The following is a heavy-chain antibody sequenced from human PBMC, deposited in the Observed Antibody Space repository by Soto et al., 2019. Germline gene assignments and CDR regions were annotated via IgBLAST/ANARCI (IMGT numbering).Heavy chain of an antibody. D-gene: IGHD3-10*01. J-gene: IGHJ4*02. CDR3: ASDSHAVDLGY. CDR2: ISRGGSVI. Sequence: GSLRLSCAASGFSFSDSYMSWIRQAPGKGLEWVSYISRGGSVIYYADSVKGRFTISRDDAKNSLYLQMNSLRAEDTAIYYCASDSHAVDLGYWGQGTLVTVSS. CDR1: GFSFSDSY. V-gene: IGHV3-11*01.